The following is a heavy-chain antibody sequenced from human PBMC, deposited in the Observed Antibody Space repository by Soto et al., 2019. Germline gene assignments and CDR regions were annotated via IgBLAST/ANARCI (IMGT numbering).Heavy chain of an antibody. CDR2: TYYMSKWYN. CDR1: GYSVSSNSAA. V-gene: IGHV6-1*01. J-gene: IGHJ5*02. CDR3: ARDRYNCNDDWFDP. D-gene: IGHD1-1*01. Sequence: PSHTLSLTCAISGYSVSSNSAAWNWIRQSPSRGLEWLGRTYYMSKWYNDYAVSVKSRITINPDTSKNQFSLQLNSVTPEDTAVYYCARDRYNCNDDWFDPWGQGTLVTVSS.